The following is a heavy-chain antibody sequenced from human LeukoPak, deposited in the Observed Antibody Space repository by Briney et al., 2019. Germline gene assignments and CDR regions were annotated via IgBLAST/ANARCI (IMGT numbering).Heavy chain of an antibody. Sequence: GGSLRLSCAASGFTFSSYSMSWVRQAPGKGLEWVSSISSSSSYIYYADSVKGRFTISRDNAKNSLYLQMNSLRAEDTAVYYCARDHPEGTGGFDYWGQGTLVTVSS. D-gene: IGHD2-8*02. V-gene: IGHV3-21*01. CDR2: ISSSSSYI. CDR3: ARDHPEGTGGFDY. J-gene: IGHJ4*02. CDR1: GFTFSSYS.